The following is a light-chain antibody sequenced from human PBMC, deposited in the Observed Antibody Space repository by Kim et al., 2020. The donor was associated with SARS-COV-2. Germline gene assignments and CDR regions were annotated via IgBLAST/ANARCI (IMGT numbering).Light chain of an antibody. Sequence: SPGNTASLHHLASQKIHNQLGWYQQKHGRAPRLLIYLASTRLASTPARLSGSGSGTEFTLTNNSRQSEDFASYYCQQYKDWHPGTFGQGTKVDIK. V-gene: IGKV3D-15*01. CDR2: LAS. CDR3: QQYKDWHPGT. CDR1: QKIHNQ. J-gene: IGKJ1*01.